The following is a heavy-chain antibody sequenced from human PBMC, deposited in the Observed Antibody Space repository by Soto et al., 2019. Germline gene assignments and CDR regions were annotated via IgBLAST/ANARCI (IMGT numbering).Heavy chain of an antibody. CDR1: GFTFSSYA. CDR3: AKRGSAQGGFDF. V-gene: IGHV3-23*01. CDR2: ISGGGDNT. D-gene: IGHD2-15*01. J-gene: IGHJ3*01. Sequence: GGSLRLSCAASGFTFSSYAVSWVRQAPGKGLEWVSTISGGGDNTYYADSVKGRFTISRDNSKNTLYVQMNSLRAEDTAVYYCAKRGSAQGGFDFWGQGTMVTVSS.